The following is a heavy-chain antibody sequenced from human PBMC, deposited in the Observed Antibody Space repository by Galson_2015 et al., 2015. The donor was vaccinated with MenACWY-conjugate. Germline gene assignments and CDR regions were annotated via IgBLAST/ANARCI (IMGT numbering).Heavy chain of an antibody. CDR2: IKDDGSEK. D-gene: IGHD3-9*01. CDR3: VRDIYYDILTGLDSRTGV. CDR1: GFTFSLYW. Sequence: SLRLSCAASGFTFSLYWMSWVRQAPGKGLEWVANIKDDGSEKYYVDSVKGRFTISRDNAKNSLYLQMNSLRAEDTAVYYCVRDIYYDILTGLDSRTGVWGQGTTVPVSS. J-gene: IGHJ6*02. V-gene: IGHV3-7*03.